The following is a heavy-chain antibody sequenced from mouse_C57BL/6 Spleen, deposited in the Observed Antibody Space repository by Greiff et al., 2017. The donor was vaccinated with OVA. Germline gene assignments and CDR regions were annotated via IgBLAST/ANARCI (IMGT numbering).Heavy chain of an antibody. Sequence: EVQRVESGGDLVKPGGSLKLSCAASGFTFSSYGMSWVRQTPDKRLEWVATISSGGSYTYYPDSVKGRFTISRDNAKNTLYLQMSSLKSEDTAMYYCARTYYGSSYVDYWGQGTTLTVSS. J-gene: IGHJ2*01. V-gene: IGHV5-6*01. D-gene: IGHD1-1*01. CDR1: GFTFSSYG. CDR3: ARTYYGSSYVDY. CDR2: ISSGGSYT.